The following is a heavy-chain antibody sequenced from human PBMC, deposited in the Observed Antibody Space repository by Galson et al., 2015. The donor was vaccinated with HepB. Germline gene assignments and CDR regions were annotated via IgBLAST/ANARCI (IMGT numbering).Heavy chain of an antibody. V-gene: IGHV3-21*01. Sequence: SLRLSCAASGFTFSSYGMHWVRQAPGKGLEWVSSISSTTRYIYYADSVQGRFTISRDNARNSLYLQMNSLRAEDTAVYYCARDRCSGGICYLDYWGQGTLVTVSS. J-gene: IGHJ4*02. D-gene: IGHD2-15*01. CDR3: ARDRCSGGICYLDY. CDR2: ISSTTRYI. CDR1: GFTFSSYG.